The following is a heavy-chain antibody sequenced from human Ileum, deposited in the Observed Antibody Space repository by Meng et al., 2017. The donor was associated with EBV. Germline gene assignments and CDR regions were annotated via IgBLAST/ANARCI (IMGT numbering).Heavy chain of an antibody. V-gene: IGHV4-30-2*01. Sequence: QRQLQAYGSGRVKPSQTLSLTCAVSGGSISSGGHSWSWIRQPPGKGLEWIGDIQHSGSTYYNPSLKSRVTISVDRSRNQFSLKLSSVTAADTAVYYCARAHPVVYFFDYWGQGTLVTVSS. D-gene: IGHD4-23*01. CDR1: GGSISSGGHS. CDR2: IQHSGST. CDR3: ARAHPVVYFFDY. J-gene: IGHJ4*02.